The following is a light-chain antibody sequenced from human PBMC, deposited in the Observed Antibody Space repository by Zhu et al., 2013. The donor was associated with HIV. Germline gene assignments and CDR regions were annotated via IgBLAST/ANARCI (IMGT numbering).Light chain of an antibody. CDR3: QQRGSRPPYT. V-gene: IGKV3-11*01. CDR1: QSVGTY. Sequence: EIVLTQSPATLSLSPGERVTLSCRASQSVGTYLAWYQQSPGQAPRLLIYDASNRATGIPARFSGSGSGTDFTLTISSLEPEDSAVYYCQQRGSRPPYTFGQGTILEIK. J-gene: IGKJ2*01. CDR2: DAS.